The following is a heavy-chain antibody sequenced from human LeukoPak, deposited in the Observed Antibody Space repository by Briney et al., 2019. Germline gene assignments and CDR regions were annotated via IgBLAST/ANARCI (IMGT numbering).Heavy chain of an antibody. CDR3: ARGRWLQALYYSDY. J-gene: IGHJ4*02. D-gene: IGHD5-24*01. CDR2: IWYDGSNK. V-gene: IGHV3-33*01. Sequence: GGSLRLSCAASGFTFTSYGMHWVRQAPGKGLEWVAVIWYDGSNKYYADSVKGRFTISRDNSKNTLYLQMNSLRAEDTAVYYCARGRWLQALYYSDYWGQGTLVTVSS. CDR1: GFTFTSYG.